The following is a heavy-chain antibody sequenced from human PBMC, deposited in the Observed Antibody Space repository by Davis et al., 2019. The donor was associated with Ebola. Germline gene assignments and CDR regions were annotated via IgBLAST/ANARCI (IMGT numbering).Heavy chain of an antibody. CDR2: ISAYNGNT. J-gene: IGHJ5*02. V-gene: IGHV1-18*01. CDR3: ARGVDIVVVPAAQGDGYNWFDP. Sequence: ASVKVSCKASGYTFTSYGISWVRQAPGRGLEWMGWISAYNGNTNYAQKLQGRVTMTTDTSTSTAYMELRSLRSDDTAVYYCARGVDIVVVPAAQGDGYNWFDPWGQGTLVTVSS. D-gene: IGHD2-2*03. CDR1: GYTFTSYG.